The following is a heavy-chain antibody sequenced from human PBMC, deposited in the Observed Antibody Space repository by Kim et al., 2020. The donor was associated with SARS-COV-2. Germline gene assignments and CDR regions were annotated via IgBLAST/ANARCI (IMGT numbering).Heavy chain of an antibody. D-gene: IGHD2-15*01. J-gene: IGHJ5*02. V-gene: IGHV4-39*07. CDR3: ARQVVVAATVSWFDP. Sequence: PSLKSRVTISVDTSKNQFSLKLNSVTAADTAVYYCARQVVVAATVSWFDPWGQGTLVTVSS.